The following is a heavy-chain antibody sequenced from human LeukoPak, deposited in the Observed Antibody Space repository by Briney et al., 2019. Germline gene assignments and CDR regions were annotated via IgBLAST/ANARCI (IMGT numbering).Heavy chain of an antibody. V-gene: IGHV3-23*01. CDR3: AKASAPVYYYYYYMDV. CDR1: GFTFSSYA. D-gene: IGHD6-6*01. Sequence: GGSLRLSCAASGFTFSSYAMSWVRQAPGKGLEWVSAISGSGGSTYYADSVKGRFTVSRDNSKNTLYLQMNNLRAEDTAVYYCAKASAPVYYYYYYMDVWGKGTTVTVSS. J-gene: IGHJ6*03. CDR2: ISGSGGST.